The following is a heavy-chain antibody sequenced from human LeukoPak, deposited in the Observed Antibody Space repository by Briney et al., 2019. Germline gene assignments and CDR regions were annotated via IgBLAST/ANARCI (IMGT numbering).Heavy chain of an antibody. Sequence: SGGSLRLSCAASGFTFGSYGMHWVRQAPGKGLEWVAVISYDGSNKYYADSVKGRFSISRDNSKNTLDLQMNSLRAEDTAVYYCARDRHYYDSSGTGVHDAFDIWGQGTMVTVSS. D-gene: IGHD3-22*01. V-gene: IGHV3-30*03. J-gene: IGHJ3*02. CDR2: ISYDGSNK. CDR1: GFTFGSYG. CDR3: ARDRHYYDSSGTGVHDAFDI.